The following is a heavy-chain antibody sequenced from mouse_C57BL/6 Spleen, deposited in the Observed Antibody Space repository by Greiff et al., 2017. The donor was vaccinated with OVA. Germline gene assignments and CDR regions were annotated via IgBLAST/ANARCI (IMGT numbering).Heavy chain of an antibody. CDR2: ISSGGSYT. J-gene: IGHJ1*03. CDR1: GFTFSSYG. Sequence: EVMLVESGGDLVKPGGSLKLSCAASGFTFSSYGMSWVRQTPDKRLEWVATISSGGSYTYYPDSVKGRFTISRDNAKNTLYLQMSSLKSEDTAMYYCAREDYYGSSPWYFDVWGTGTTVTVSS. D-gene: IGHD1-1*01. V-gene: IGHV5-6*01. CDR3: AREDYYGSSPWYFDV.